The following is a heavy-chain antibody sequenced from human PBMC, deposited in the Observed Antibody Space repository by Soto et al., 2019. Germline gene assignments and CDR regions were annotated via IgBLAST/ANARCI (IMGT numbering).Heavy chain of an antibody. D-gene: IGHD2-15*01. CDR3: ARDDCSGGSCYGLGYYYYGMDV. CDR1: GGSISSGDYY. V-gene: IGHV4-30-4*01. CDR2: IYYSGST. Sequence: QVQLQESGPGLVKPSQTLSLTCTVSGGSISSGDYYWSWIRQPPGKGLEWIGYIYYSGSTYYNPSLKSRVPRSLSTPKNQLSLKLSPVTAADTAVYYCARDDCSGGSCYGLGYYYYGMDVWGQGTTVTVSS. J-gene: IGHJ6*02.